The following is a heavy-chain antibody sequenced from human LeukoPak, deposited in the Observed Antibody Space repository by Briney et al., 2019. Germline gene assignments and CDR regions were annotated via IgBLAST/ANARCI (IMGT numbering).Heavy chain of an antibody. CDR1: GYSISSDYY. CDR2: IYHTGTT. V-gene: IGHV4-38-2*02. J-gene: IGHJ6*03. D-gene: IGHD5-18*01. CDR3: ARGRSRQLSIPRHYYYYMDV. Sequence: SETLSLTCTVSGYSISSDYYWGWIRQPPGKGLEWVGSIYHTGTTYYNPSLKSRVTISVDTSKNQFSLKLSSVTATDTAVYYCARGRSRQLSIPRHYYYYMDVWGKGTTVTVSS.